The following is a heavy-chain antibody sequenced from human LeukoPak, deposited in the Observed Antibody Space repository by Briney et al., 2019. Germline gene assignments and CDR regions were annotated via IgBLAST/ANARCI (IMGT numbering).Heavy chain of an antibody. J-gene: IGHJ3*02. CDR1: GYTFTSYG. CDR2: ISAYNGNT. CDR3: AREDGDIVAVTATRAFDI. D-gene: IGHD2-21*02. Sequence: ASVKVSCKASGYTFTSYGISWVRQAPGQGLEWMGWISAYNGNTNYAQKLQGRVTMTTDTSTSTAYMELRSLRSDDTAVYYCAREDGDIVAVTATRAFDIWGQGTMVTVSS. V-gene: IGHV1-18*04.